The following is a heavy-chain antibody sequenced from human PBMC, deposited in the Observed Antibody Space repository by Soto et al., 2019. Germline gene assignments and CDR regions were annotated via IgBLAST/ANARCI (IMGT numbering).Heavy chain of an antibody. D-gene: IGHD1-7*01. CDR1: GGSISSGGYS. CDR2: IYHSGST. V-gene: IGHV4-30-2*01. Sequence: SETLSLTCAVSGGSISSGGYSWSWIRQPPGKGLEWIGEIYHSGSTNYNPSLKSRVTISVDKSKNQFSLKLSSVTAADTAVYYCASGESGTIDYWGQGTLVTVSS. CDR3: ASGESGTIDY. J-gene: IGHJ4*02.